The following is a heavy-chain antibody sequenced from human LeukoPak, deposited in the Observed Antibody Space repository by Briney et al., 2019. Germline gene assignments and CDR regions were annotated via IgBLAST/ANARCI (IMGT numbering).Heavy chain of an antibody. CDR1: GDSISSSSYY. D-gene: IGHD4-23*01. Sequence: PSETLSLTCTVSGDSISSSSYYWGWIRQPPGKGLEWIGSIYYSGSTYYNPSLKSRVTISVDTSKNQFSLKLSSVTAADTAVYYCARDRRAASYGGNSLCWHFDLWGRGTLVTVSS. J-gene: IGHJ2*01. CDR2: IYYSGST. CDR3: ARDRRAASYGGNSLCWHFDL. V-gene: IGHV4-39*07.